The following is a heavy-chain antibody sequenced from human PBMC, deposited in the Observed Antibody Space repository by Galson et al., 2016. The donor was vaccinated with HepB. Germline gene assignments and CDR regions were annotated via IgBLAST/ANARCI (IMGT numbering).Heavy chain of an antibody. V-gene: IGHV1-24*01. CDR3: ATRRYGISWSSYHGLDV. CDR1: VYTVTQLS. J-gene: IGHJ6*02. D-gene: IGHD6-13*01. Sequence: SVKVSCKVSVYTVTQLSMHWVRQLPGKGLEWMGGFEPEDGETIYSQKFQGRVTMTEDTSTDTAYMEVSSLRSDDTAVYYCATRRYGISWSSYHGLDVCGQGTTVTVSS. CDR2: FEPEDGET.